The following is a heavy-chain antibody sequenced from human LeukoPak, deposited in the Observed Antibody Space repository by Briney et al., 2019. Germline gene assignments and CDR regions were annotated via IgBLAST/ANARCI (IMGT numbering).Heavy chain of an antibody. Sequence: PSETLSLTCIVPGGSISSSSYYWAWIRQSPGKGLEWIGTFSSGGSAYYNPSLTSRVSISKDTSDNQFSLRLYSVTAADTAVYYCARKQTGTMYDVWCQGTQVTVSS. CDR1: GGSISSSSYY. CDR2: FSSGGSA. D-gene: IGHD1-7*01. CDR3: ARKQTGTMYDV. V-gene: IGHV4-39*07. J-gene: IGHJ4*02.